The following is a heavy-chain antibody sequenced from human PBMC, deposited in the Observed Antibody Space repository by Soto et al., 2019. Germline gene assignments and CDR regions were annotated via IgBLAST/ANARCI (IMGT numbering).Heavy chain of an antibody. D-gene: IGHD3-22*01. J-gene: IGHJ4*02. CDR1: VGTFSRYA. Sequence: SLNVSCKTSVGTFSRYAISWVRKAPGQGLEWMGGIIPIFGTANYAQKFQGRVTITADKSTSTAYMELSSLRSEDTAVYYCALGYYYDSSGYPPLFDYWGQGTLVTVSS. CDR3: ALGYYYDSSGYPPLFDY. CDR2: IIPIFGTA. V-gene: IGHV1-69*06.